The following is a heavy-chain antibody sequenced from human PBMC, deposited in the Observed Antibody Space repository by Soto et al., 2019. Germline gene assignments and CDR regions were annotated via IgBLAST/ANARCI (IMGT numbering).Heavy chain of an antibody. D-gene: IGHD3-22*01. CDR1: GFTFSNAW. V-gene: IGHV3-15*07. CDR3: TTDRHYYDSSGYYRYDAFDI. Sequence: EVQLVESGGGLVKPGGSLRLSCAASGFTFSNAWMNWVRQAPGKGLEWVGRIKSKTDGGTTDYAAPVKGRFTISRDDSXXTXYXXMNSLKTEDTAVYYCTTDRHYYDSSGYYRYDAFDIWGQGTMVIVSS. CDR2: IKSKTDGGTT. J-gene: IGHJ3*02.